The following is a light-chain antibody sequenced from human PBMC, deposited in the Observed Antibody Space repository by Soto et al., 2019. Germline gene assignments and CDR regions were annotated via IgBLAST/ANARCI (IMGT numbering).Light chain of an antibody. J-gene: IGKJ5*01. Sequence: EIVLTQSPGTLSLSPGERATLSCRASQSVSSSYLAWYQQKPGQAPRLLIYGASSRATGIPDRFSDSGSGTDGTLTIIRLEPDDFAVYYFQQYGSSPPGFMFGQGTRLEIK. CDR3: QQYGSSPPGFM. V-gene: IGKV3-20*01. CDR2: GAS. CDR1: QSVSSSY.